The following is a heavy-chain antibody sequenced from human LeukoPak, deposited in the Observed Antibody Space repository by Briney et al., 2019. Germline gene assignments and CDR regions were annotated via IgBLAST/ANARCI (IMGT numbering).Heavy chain of an antibody. CDR1: GGSISSYY. Sequence: PSETLSLTCTVSGGSISSYYWSWIRQPPGKGLEWIGYIYYSGSTNYNPSPKSRVTISVDTSKNQFSLKLSSVTAADTAVYYCARGGYSYGNWFDPWGQGTLVTVSS. D-gene: IGHD5-18*01. J-gene: IGHJ5*02. CDR2: IYYSGST. V-gene: IGHV4-59*01. CDR3: ARGGYSYGNWFDP.